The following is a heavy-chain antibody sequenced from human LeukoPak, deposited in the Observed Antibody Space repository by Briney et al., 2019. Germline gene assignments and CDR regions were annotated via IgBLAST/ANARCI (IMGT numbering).Heavy chain of an antibody. CDR1: GGSISSYY. Sequence: PSETLSLTCTVSGGSISSYYWSWIRQPPGKGLEWIGYTYYSGSTNYNPSLKSRVTISVDTSKNQFSLKLSSVTAADTAVYYCARGPPYCGGDCYYDYWGQGTLVTVSS. D-gene: IGHD2-21*02. V-gene: IGHV4-59*01. CDR2: TYYSGST. CDR3: ARGPPYCGGDCYYDY. J-gene: IGHJ4*02.